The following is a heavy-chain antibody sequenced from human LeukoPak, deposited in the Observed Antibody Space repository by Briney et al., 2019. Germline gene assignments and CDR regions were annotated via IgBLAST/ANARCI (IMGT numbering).Heavy chain of an antibody. J-gene: IGHJ4*02. CDR3: ATSILPRQSLRIAY. CDR2: INSDGSST. D-gene: IGHD3-9*01. V-gene: IGHV3-74*01. Sequence: GGSLRLSCAASGFTLSYYWMHWVRQAPGKGLVWVSRINSDGSSTNYADSVKGRFTISRDNAQNTLYLQMNSLRAEDTAVYYCATSILPRQSLRIAYWGQGILVTVSS. CDR1: GFTLSYYW.